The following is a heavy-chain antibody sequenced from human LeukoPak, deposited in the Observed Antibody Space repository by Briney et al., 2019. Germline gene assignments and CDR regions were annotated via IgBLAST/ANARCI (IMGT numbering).Heavy chain of an antibody. V-gene: IGHV4-59*01. D-gene: IGHD3-10*01. CDR3: ARVVRGGWLRGWFDP. CDR2: IHYSGST. CDR1: GGSISSYY. Sequence: SETLSLTCTVSGGSISSYYWSWIRQPPGKGLEWIGYIHYSGSTNYNPSLKSRVTISVDTSKNQFSLKLSSVTAADTAVYYCARVVRGGWLRGWFDPWGQGTLVTVSS. J-gene: IGHJ5*02.